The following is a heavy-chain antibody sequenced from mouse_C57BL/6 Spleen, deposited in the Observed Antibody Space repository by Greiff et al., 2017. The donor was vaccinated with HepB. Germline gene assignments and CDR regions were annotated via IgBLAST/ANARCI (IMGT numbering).Heavy chain of an antibody. V-gene: IGHV1-80*01. J-gene: IGHJ2*01. CDR3: AREYYGSSPYVDD. CDR2: IYPGDGDT. CDR1: GYAFSSYW. Sequence: QVQLQQSGAELVKPGASVKISCKASGYAFSSYWMNWVKQRPGKGLEWIGQIYPGDGDTNYNGKFKGKATLTADKSSSTAYMQLSSLTSEDSAVYFCAREYYGSSPYVDDWGEGTTLTVSS. D-gene: IGHD1-1*01.